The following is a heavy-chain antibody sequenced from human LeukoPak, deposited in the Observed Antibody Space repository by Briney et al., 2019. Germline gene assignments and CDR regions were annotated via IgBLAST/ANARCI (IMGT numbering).Heavy chain of an antibody. J-gene: IGHJ4*02. D-gene: IGHD6-6*01. CDR2: IYTSGGT. Sequence: PSETLSLTCTVSGYSISSYDLSWIRQPPGKGLEWIGYIYTSGGTNYIPSLKGRVTISVDTSTHPLSLTLSSVAAADSAVYSCARLTRLSTSPDRYSLDSWGQGTLVTVSS. CDR1: GYSISSYD. CDR3: ARLTRLSTSPDRYSLDS. V-gene: IGHV4-4*09.